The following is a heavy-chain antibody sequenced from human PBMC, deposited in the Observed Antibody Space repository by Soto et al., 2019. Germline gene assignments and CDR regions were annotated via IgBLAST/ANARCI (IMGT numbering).Heavy chain of an antibody. CDR3: ARVGNYYYYYMDV. Sequence: EVQLVESGEGLVQPGGSLRLSCAASGFTFSSYSMNWVCQAPGKGLEWVSYISSSSSTIYYADSVKGRFTISRDNAKNSLYLQMNSLRAEDTAVYYCARVGNYYYYYMDVWGKGTTVTVSS. V-gene: IGHV3-48*01. J-gene: IGHJ6*03. CDR2: ISSSSSTI. D-gene: IGHD6-13*01. CDR1: GFTFSSYS.